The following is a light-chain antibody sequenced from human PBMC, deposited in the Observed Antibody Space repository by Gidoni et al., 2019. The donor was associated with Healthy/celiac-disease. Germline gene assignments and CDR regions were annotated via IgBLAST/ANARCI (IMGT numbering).Light chain of an antibody. J-gene: IGKJ1*01. CDR3: QQYGSSPWT. V-gene: IGKV3-20*01. CDR2: GAS. CDR1: QSVSSSY. Sequence: EIVLTQSPGTLSLSTGERATLSCRGSQSVSSSYLAWYQQKPGQAPRLLIYGASSRATGIPDRFSGSGSGTDFTITISRLEPEDFAVYYCQQYGSSPWTFGQGTKVEIK.